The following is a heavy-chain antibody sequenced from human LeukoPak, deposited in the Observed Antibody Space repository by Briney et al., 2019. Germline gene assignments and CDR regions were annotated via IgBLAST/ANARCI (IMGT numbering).Heavy chain of an antibody. D-gene: IGHD3-3*01. CDR3: AREFKLRFLEWSPLKGMDV. J-gene: IGHJ6*02. CDR1: GFTFSDYY. Sequence: GGSLRLSCAASGFTFSDYYMGWIRQAPGKGLEWVSYISSSGSTIYYADSVKGRFTISRDNAKNSLYLQMNSLRAEDTAVYYCAREFKLRFLEWSPLKGMDVWGQGTTVTVSS. CDR2: ISSSGSTI. V-gene: IGHV3-11*01.